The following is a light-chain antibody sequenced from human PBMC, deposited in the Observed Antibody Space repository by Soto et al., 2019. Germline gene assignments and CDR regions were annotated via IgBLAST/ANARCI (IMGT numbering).Light chain of an antibody. CDR3: QQRSNKPWT. J-gene: IGKJ1*01. CDR1: QSITTY. CDR2: DTS. V-gene: IGKV3-11*01. Sequence: EIVLTQSPATLSLSPGERATLSCRASQSITTYLAWYQQKPGQAPSLLIYDTSNRATGIPARFSGSGSSTGFTLTISSLESEDFAVYYCQQRSNKPWTFGRGTKVDIK.